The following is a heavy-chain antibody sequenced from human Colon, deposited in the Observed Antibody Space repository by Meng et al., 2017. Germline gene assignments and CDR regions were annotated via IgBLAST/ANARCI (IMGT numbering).Heavy chain of an antibody. CDR3: AKGYGSYSQDYFDY. J-gene: IGHJ4*02. CDR1: GFTFSSYA. Sequence: GESLKISCAASGFTFSSYAMSWVRQAPGKGLEWVSAISGSGGSTYYADSVKGRFTISRDNSKNTLYLQMNSLRAEDTAVYYCAKGYGSYSQDYFDYWGQGTLVTVSS. CDR2: ISGSGGST. D-gene: IGHD1-26*01. V-gene: IGHV3-23*01.